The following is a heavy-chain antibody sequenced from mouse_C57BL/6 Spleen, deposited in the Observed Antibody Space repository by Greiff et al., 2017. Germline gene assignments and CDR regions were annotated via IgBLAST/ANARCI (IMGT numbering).Heavy chain of an antibody. J-gene: IGHJ3*01. CDR2: ISSGSSTI. Sequence: EVKLMESGGGLVKPGGSLKLSCAASGFTFSDYGMHWVRQAPEKGLEWVAYISSGSSTIYYADTVKGRFTISRDNAKNTLFLQMTSLRSEDTAMYYCARSYSKGTWLAYWGQGTLVTVSA. CDR3: ARSYSKGTWLAY. V-gene: IGHV5-17*01. CDR1: GFTFSDYG. D-gene: IGHD2-5*01.